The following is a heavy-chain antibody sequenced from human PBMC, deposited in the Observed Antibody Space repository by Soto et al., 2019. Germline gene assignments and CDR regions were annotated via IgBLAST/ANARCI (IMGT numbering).Heavy chain of an antibody. D-gene: IGHD3-10*01. CDR2: IYSGGST. V-gene: IGHV3-53*02. Sequence: EVQLVETGGGLIQPGGSLRLSCAASGFTVSSNYKSWVRQAPGKGLEWVSVIYSGGSTYYADSVKGRFTISRDNSKNTLYLQMNSLRAEDTAVYYCARAPGTMVRGAYYGLDVWGQGTTVTVSS. J-gene: IGHJ6*02. CDR1: GFTVSSNY. CDR3: ARAPGTMVRGAYYGLDV.